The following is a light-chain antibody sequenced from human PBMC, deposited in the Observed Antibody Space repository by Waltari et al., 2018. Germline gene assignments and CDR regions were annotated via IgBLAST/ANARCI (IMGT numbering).Light chain of an antibody. CDR3: QQLNSYQWT. J-gene: IGKJ1*01. Sequence: IQLTPSPSSLSASVGARVTITCRASQGISNYFAWYQQKPGKAPKLLIYAASTLQSWVPSRFGGSGSGTEFTLTISSLQPEDFATYYCQQLNSYQWTFGQGTKVEIK. CDR1: QGISNY. CDR2: AAS. V-gene: IGKV1-9*01.